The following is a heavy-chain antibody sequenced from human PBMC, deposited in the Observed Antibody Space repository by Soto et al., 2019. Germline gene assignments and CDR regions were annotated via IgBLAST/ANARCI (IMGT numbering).Heavy chain of an antibody. V-gene: IGHV3-49*03. J-gene: IGHJ6*02. CDR3: TSFRLNYDFWSGYYPSGGMDV. CDR1: GFTFGDYA. CDR2: IRSKAYGGTT. Sequence: GGSLRLSCTASGFTFGDYAMSWFRQAPGKGLEWVGFIRSKAYGGTTEYAASVKGRFTISRDDSKSIAYLQMNSLKTEDTAVYYCTSFRLNYDFWSGYYPSGGMDVWGQGTTVTVSS. D-gene: IGHD3-3*01.